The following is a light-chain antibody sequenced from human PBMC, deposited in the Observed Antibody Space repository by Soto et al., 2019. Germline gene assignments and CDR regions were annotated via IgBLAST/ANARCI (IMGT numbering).Light chain of an antibody. CDR1: SGHSSYA. J-gene: IGLJ3*02. V-gene: IGLV4-69*01. CDR3: QPWGTGPRV. Sequence: QLVLTQSPSASASLGASVKLTCTLSSGHSSYAIAWHQQQPEKGPRYLLKLNSDGSHSKGDGIPDRFSGSSSGAERYLTISGLQSEVEAGSYCQPWGTGPRVFGGGTKLTVL. CDR2: LNSDGSH.